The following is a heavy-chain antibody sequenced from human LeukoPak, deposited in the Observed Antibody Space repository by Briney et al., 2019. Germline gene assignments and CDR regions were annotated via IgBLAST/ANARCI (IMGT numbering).Heavy chain of an antibody. CDR1: GFTFSSYG. J-gene: IGHJ3*02. V-gene: IGHV3-30*18. CDR3: AKDQGLHGGEPRPDAFDI. Sequence: PGGSLRLSCADSGFTFSSYGMHWVRQAPGKGLEWVAVISYDGSNKYYADSVKGRFTISRDNSKNTLYLQMNSLRAEDTAVYYCAKDQGLHGGEPRPDAFDIWGQGTMVTVSS. D-gene: IGHD2-21*01. CDR2: ISYDGSNK.